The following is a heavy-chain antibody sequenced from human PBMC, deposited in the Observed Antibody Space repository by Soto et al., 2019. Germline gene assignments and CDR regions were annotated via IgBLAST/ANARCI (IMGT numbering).Heavy chain of an antibody. Sequence: QVQLQESGPGLVKPSQTLSLTCTVSGDSISSGGHYWIWIRQHPWKGLEWVGYIYYSGSTYYTPYLKSPVTISVVTSKNHLSLHLRSVSVAHTAMYYCASSMRRRTIEVVRPADFCGQGKLVTVSS. CDR2: IYYSGST. CDR1: GDSISSGGHY. D-gene: IGHD2-15*01. V-gene: IGHV4-31*01. CDR3: ASSMRRRTIEVVRPADF. J-gene: IGHJ4*02.